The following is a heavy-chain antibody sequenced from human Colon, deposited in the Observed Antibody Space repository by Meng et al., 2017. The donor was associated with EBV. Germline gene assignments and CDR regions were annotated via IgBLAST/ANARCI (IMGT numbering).Heavy chain of an antibody. CDR2: IDDRGST. D-gene: IGHD1-26*01. CDR1: GVSSSSNNQ. V-gene: IGHV4-4*02. J-gene: IGHJ4*02. Sequence: GRLTGAAPGPVDASVALSSTCGVCGVSSSSNNQWTWGRQPPGKGLEWIGDIDDRGSTNYNPSLNGRISISLDKSKNHFSLKVNSVTAADTAVYYCARGKQDAWELLAYWGQGALVTVSS. CDR3: ARGKQDAWELLAY.